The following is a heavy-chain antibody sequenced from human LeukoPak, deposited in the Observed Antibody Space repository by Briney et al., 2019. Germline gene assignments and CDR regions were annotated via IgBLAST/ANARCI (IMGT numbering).Heavy chain of an antibody. V-gene: IGHV4-39*07. D-gene: IGHD3-9*01. CDR3: AREGSFYDILSRNAFDF. CDR2: IYYSGST. Sequence: PSETLSLTCTVSGGSISSSSYYWGWIRQPPGKGLEWIGSIYYSGSTYYNPSLKSRVTISVDTSKNQFSLKLTSVTAADTAVYYCAREGSFYDILSRNAFDFWGQGAMVTVSS. J-gene: IGHJ3*01. CDR1: GGSISSSSYY.